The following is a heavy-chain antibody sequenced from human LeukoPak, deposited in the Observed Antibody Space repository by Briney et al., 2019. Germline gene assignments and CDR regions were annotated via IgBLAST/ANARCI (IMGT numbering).Heavy chain of an antibody. Sequence: SVKVSCKASGGTFSSYAISWVRQAPGQGLEWMGGIIPIFGTANYAQKFQGRVTITADKSTSTAYMELSSLRSEDTAVYYCARVATMGVDWFDPWGQGTLVTVSS. V-gene: IGHV1-69*06. CDR1: GGTFSSYA. D-gene: IGHD3-10*01. J-gene: IGHJ5*02. CDR3: ARVATMGVDWFDP. CDR2: IIPIFGTA.